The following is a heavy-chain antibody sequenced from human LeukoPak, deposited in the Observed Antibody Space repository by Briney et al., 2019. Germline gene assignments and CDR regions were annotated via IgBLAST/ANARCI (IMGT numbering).Heavy chain of an antibody. CDR1: RFTFSSYA. CDR3: AKAPGVQLWFFDY. D-gene: IGHD5-18*01. J-gene: IGHJ4*02. V-gene: IGHV3-23*01. CDR2: ISGSGGST. Sequence: GGSLRLSCAASRFTFSSYAMSWVRQAPGKGLEWVSAISGSGGSTYYADSVKGRFIISRDNSKNTLYLQMNSLRAEDTAVYYCAKAPGVQLWFFDYWGQGTLVTVSS.